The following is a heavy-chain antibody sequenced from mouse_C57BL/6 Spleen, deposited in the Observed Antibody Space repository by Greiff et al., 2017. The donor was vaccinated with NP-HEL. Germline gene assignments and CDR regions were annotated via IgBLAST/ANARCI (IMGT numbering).Heavy chain of an antibody. V-gene: IGHV3-1*01. CDR3: AREGYYGSSSYFDY. CDR1: GYSITSGYD. Sequence: DVQLQESGPGMVKPSQSLSLTCTVTGYSITSGYDWHWIRHFPGNKLEWMGYISYSGSTNYNPSLKSRISITHDTSKNHFFLKLNSVTTEDTATYYCAREGYYGSSSYFDYWGQGTTLTVSS. J-gene: IGHJ2*01. CDR2: ISYSGST. D-gene: IGHD1-1*01.